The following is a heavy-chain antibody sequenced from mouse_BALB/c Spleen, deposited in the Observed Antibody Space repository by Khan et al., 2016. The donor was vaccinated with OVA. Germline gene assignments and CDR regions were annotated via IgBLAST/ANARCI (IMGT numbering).Heavy chain of an antibody. J-gene: IGHJ3*01. CDR3: ARGGFAY. CDR2: ISSVAYSI. Sequence: EVELVESGGGLVQPGGSRKLSCAASGFTFIDYGMAWVRQTPGKGPEWIAFISSVAYSIYYADTVTGRFTISSENAKNTLYLEMSSLRSDDTAMXYCARGGFAYWGQGTLVTVSA. V-gene: IGHV5-15*02. CDR1: GFTFIDYG.